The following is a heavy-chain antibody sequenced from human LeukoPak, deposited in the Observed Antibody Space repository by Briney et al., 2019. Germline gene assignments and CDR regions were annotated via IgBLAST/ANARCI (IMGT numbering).Heavy chain of an antibody. CDR3: ERASGFSYYFDY. J-gene: IGHJ4*02. CDR1: GFTFSSYA. V-gene: IGHV3-30-3*01. Sequence: GRSLRLSCAASGFTFSSYAMHWVRQAPGKGLEWVAVISYDGSNKYYADSVKGRFTISRDNSKNTLYLQMNSLRAEDTAVYYCERASGFSYYFDYWGQGTLVTVSS. CDR2: ISYDGSNK. D-gene: IGHD3-22*01.